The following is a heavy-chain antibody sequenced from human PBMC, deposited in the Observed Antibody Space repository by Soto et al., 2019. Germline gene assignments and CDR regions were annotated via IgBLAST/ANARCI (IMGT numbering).Heavy chain of an antibody. D-gene: IGHD1-1*01. Sequence: GGSLRLSCAASGFTFSSYAMSWVRQAPGKGLEWVSAISGSGGSTYYADSVKGRFTISRDNSKNTLYLQMNSLRAEDTAVYYCTWNGDFYYKMGVWGQGTTVTVSS. V-gene: IGHV3-23*01. CDR1: GFTFSSYA. CDR3: TWNGDFYYKMGV. J-gene: IGHJ6*02. CDR2: ISGSGGST.